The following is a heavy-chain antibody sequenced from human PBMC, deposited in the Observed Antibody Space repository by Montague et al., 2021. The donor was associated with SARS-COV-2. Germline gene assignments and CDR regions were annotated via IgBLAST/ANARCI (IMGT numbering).Heavy chain of an antibody. D-gene: IGHD3-10*01. J-gene: IGHJ4*02. CDR2: TYYRSKWCN. CDR1: GDSASSNIAA. CDR3: TQERGPGRTAWHYFDY. Sequence: CAISGDSASSNIAAWNWIRQSPSRGLEWLGRTYYRSKWCNDYAVSVRSRITISPDTSKNQFSLQLNSVTPEDTAVYYCTQERGPGRTAWHYFDYWGQGTLVTVSS. V-gene: IGHV6-1*01.